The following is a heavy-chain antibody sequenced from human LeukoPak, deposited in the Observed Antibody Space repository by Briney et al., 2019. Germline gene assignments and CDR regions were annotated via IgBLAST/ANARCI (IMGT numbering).Heavy chain of an antibody. J-gene: IGHJ4*02. CDR2: IYSGGNT. CDR1: GFSVSSNH. V-gene: IGHV3-66*01. Sequence: GGSLRLSCAASGFSVSSNHMSWVRQAPGKGLEWVSVIYSGGNTHYADSVKGRFTIPRDNSKNTLYLQMNSLRAEDTAVYYCARGIAVAGIVGVFDYWGQGILVTVSS. CDR3: ARGIAVAGIVGVFDY. D-gene: IGHD6-13*01.